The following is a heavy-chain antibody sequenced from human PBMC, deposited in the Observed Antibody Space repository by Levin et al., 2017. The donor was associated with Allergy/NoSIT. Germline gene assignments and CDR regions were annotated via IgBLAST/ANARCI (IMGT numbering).Heavy chain of an antibody. J-gene: IGHJ4*02. D-gene: IGHD1-26*01. CDR2: IYSSGST. CDR3: ARDVTVGATAAFDY. Sequence: KPSETLSLTCTISGGSMNNRYWSWIRQPAGKALEWVGRIYSSGSTDYNPSLKSRVTMSVDTSKDQFSLKLTSVTAADTALYYCARDVTVGATAAFDYWGQGTQVTVSS. CDR1: GGSMNNRY. V-gene: IGHV4-4*07.